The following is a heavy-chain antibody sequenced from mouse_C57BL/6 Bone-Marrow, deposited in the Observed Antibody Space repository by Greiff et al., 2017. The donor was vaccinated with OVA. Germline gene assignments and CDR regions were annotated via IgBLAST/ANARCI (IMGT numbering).Heavy chain of an antibody. CDR3: ARSVTTVVANEYYFDY. CDR1: GYAFTNYL. J-gene: IGHJ2*01. CDR2: INPGSGGT. D-gene: IGHD1-1*01. V-gene: IGHV1-54*01. Sequence: VQLQQSGAELVRPGTSVKVSCKASGYAFTNYLIEWVKQRPGQGLEWIGVINPGSGGTNYNEKFQGKATLTADKSSSTAYMQLSSLTSEDSAVYFCARSVTTVVANEYYFDYWGQGTTLTVSS.